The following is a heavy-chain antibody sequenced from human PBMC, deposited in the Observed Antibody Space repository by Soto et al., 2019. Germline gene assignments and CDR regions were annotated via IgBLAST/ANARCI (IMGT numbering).Heavy chain of an antibody. CDR1: GGSISSYY. D-gene: IGHD3-10*01. J-gene: IGHJ6*02. Sequence: SETLSLTCTVSGGSISSYYWSWIRQPPGKGLEWIGYIYCSGSTNYNPSLKSRVTISVGTSKNQFSLKLSSVTAADTAVYYCARGGGTYYYGSGSSNYYYYYGMDVWGQGTTVTVSS. V-gene: IGHV4-59*01. CDR2: IYCSGST. CDR3: ARGGGTYYYGSGSSNYYYYYGMDV.